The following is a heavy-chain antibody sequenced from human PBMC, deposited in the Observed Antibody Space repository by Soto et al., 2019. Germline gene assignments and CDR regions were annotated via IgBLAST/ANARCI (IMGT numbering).Heavy chain of an antibody. J-gene: IGHJ6*02. CDR2: INWDGYSI. CDR3: ARSWSSRTSGRVDV. Sequence: LRLSCVASGFKFDDHVMHWVRQVPGKGLEWVGHINWDGYSIGYGDSVRGRFTISRDNAKNTLYLQMNSLRPEDTALYYCARSWSSRTSGRVDVWGRGTTVTVSS. D-gene: IGHD2-2*01. V-gene: IGHV3-9*01. CDR1: GFKFDDHV.